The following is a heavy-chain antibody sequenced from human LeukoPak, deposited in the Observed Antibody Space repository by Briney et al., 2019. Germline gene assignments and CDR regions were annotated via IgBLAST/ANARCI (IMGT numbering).Heavy chain of an antibody. D-gene: IGHD2/OR15-2a*01. V-gene: IGHV3-11*05. CDR1: GFTFSDYY. Sequence: PGGSLRLSCAASGFTFSDYYMSWIRLAPRKGLEWVSYISSSSSYKNYADSVKGRFTISRDNAKNSLYLQMNSLRAEDTAVYYCARERDSTFDYWGQGTLVTVSS. CDR3: ARERDSTFDY. J-gene: IGHJ4*02. CDR2: ISSSSSYK.